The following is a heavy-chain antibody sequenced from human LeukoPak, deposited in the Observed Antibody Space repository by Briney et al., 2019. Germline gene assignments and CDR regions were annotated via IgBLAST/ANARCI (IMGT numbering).Heavy chain of an antibody. D-gene: IGHD6-13*01. Sequence: GASVKVSCKASGYTFTSYGISWVRQAPGQGLEWMGWISAYNGNTNYAQKLQGRVTMTTDTSTSTAYMELRSLRSDDTAVYYCARRAGYSSSWNQCYYYYGMDVWGQGTTVTVSS. V-gene: IGHV1-18*01. CDR2: ISAYNGNT. J-gene: IGHJ6*02. CDR1: GYTFTSYG. CDR3: ARRAGYSSSWNQCYYYYGMDV.